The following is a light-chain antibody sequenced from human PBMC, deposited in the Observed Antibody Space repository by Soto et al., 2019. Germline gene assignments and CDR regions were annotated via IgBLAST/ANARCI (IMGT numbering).Light chain of an antibody. V-gene: IGLV2-14*01. CDR2: DVS. Sequence: QSALTQPASVSGSPGQSITISCTGTSSDVGGYNYVSWYQQHAGKAPKLMIYDVSNRPSGVSNRFSGSKSGNTASLTISGLQAEDEADYYFSSYTSSSTRLYVFGTGTKRTVL. CDR1: SSDVGGYNY. CDR3: SSYTSSSTRLYV. J-gene: IGLJ1*01.